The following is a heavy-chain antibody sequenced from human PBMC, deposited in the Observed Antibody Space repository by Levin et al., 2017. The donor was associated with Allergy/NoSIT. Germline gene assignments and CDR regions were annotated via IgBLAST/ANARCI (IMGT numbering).Heavy chain of an antibody. V-gene: IGHV4-31*03. J-gene: IGHJ3*02. CDR1: GGSISSGGYY. D-gene: IGHD3-22*01. CDR3: ARVPYYYDSSGYYLGAFDI. CDR2: IYYSGST. Sequence: SETLSLTCTVSGGSISSGGYYWSWIRQHPGKGLEWIGYIYYSGSTYYNPSLKSRVTISVDTSKNQFSLKLSSVTAADTAVYYCARVPYYYDSSGYYLGAFDIWGQGTMVTVSS.